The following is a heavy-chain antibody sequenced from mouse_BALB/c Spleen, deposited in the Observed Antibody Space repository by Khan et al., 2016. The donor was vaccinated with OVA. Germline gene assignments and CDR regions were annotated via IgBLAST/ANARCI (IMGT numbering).Heavy chain of an antibody. CDR1: GFTFSDYY. D-gene: IGHD2-2*01. J-gene: IGHJ3*01. CDR3: ARCYYGYPFAY. V-gene: IGHV5-4*02. CDR2: ISDGGSYN. Sequence: EVELVESGGGLVKPGGSLKLSCAASGFTFSDYYMYWVRQTPEKRLEWVATISDGGSYNYYTDSVKGRFTISRDDVKYNLYLQLSSLKSADTAMYYCARCYYGYPFAYLGHETLFTFSA.